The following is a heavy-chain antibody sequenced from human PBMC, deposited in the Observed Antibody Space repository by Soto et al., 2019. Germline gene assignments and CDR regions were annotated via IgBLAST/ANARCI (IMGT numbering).Heavy chain of an antibody. CDR2: IYYSGST. Sequence: SETLSLTCTVSGGSISSGDYYWSWIRQPPGKGLEWIGYIYYSGSTCYNPSLKSRVTISVDTSKNQFSLKLSSVTAADTDVYYCARAENYYDSSGPHFDYWGQGTLFTVSS. V-gene: IGHV4-30-4*01. D-gene: IGHD3-22*01. CDR3: ARAENYYDSSGPHFDY. CDR1: GGSISSGDYY. J-gene: IGHJ4*02.